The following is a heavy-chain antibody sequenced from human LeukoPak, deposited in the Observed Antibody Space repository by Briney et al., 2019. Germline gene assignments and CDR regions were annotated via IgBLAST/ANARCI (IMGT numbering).Heavy chain of an antibody. CDR1: GYTFTSYY. Sequence: ASVKVSCKASGYTFTSYYMHWVRQAPGQGLEWMGIINPSGGSTSYAQEFQGRVTMTRDTSTSTVYMELSSLRSEDTAVYYCARAAPGQWLVLWGQGTLVTVSS. J-gene: IGHJ4*02. V-gene: IGHV1-46*01. CDR2: INPSGGST. CDR3: ARAAPGQWLVL. D-gene: IGHD6-19*01.